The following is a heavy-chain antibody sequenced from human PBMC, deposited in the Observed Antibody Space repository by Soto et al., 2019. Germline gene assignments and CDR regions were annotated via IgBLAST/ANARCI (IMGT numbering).Heavy chain of an antibody. J-gene: IGHJ4*02. CDR1: GFTFSSYA. Sequence: EVQLLESGGGLVQPGGSLRLSCAASGFTFSSYAMSWVRQAPGKGLEWVSAISGSGGSTYYADSVKGRFTISRDNSKNTLYLQMNSLRAEDTAVYYCAKDYDFLSGYYNRVGYFDYWGQGTLVTVSS. D-gene: IGHD3-3*01. CDR2: ISGSGGST. CDR3: AKDYDFLSGYYNRVGYFDY. V-gene: IGHV3-23*01.